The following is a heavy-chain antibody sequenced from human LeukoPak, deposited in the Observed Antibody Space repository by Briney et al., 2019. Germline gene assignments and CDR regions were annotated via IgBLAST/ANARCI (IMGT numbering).Heavy chain of an antibody. D-gene: IGHD3-3*01. CDR3: ARGSRGFWSGYLGAFYFDY. Sequence: GGSLRLSCAASGFTFSSYSMNWVRQAPGKGLEWVSYISSSSSTIYYADSVKGRFTISRDNAKNSLYLQMNSLRDEDTAVYYCARGSRGFWSGYLGAFYFDYWGQGTLVTVSS. J-gene: IGHJ4*02. CDR2: ISSSSSTI. V-gene: IGHV3-48*02. CDR1: GFTFSSYS.